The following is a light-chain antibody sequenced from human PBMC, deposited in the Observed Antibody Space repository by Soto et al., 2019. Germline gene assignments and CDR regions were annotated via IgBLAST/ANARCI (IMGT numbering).Light chain of an antibody. J-gene: IGLJ2*01. V-gene: IGLV2-23*01. CDR2: EGS. CDR3: SSYEVSSTVVV. CDR1: SSDVGSYNL. Sequence: QSALTQPASVSGSPGQSITISCTGTSSDVGSYNLVSWYQQHPGKAPKLMIYEGSKRPSGVSNRFSGSKSGNTASLTISGPQVGDGADYSCSSYEVSSTVVVFGGGTNLTAL.